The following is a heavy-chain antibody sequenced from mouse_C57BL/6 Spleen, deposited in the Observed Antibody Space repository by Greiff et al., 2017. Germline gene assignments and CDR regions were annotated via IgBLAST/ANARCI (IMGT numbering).Heavy chain of an antibody. Sequence: VQLKESGPGLVKPSQSLSLTCSVTGYSITSGYYWNWIRQFPGNKLEWMGYISYDGSNNYNPSLKNRISITRDTSKNQFFLKLNSVTTEDTATYYCASGTTGYYFDYWGQGTTLTVSS. V-gene: IGHV3-6*01. CDR3: ASGTTGYYFDY. D-gene: IGHD1-1*01. J-gene: IGHJ2*01. CDR1: GYSITSGYY. CDR2: ISYDGSN.